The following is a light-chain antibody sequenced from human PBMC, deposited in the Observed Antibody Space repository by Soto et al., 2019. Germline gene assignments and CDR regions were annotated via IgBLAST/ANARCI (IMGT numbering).Light chain of an antibody. CDR2: DVR. J-gene: IGLJ1*01. CDR3: SSYTSSSTLV. Sequence: QSALTQPASVSGSPGQSITISCTGTSSDVGAYNYVSWYQQQPGKAPKLMIYDVRYRPSGVSNRFSGSKSGNTASLTLSGLQAEDEADYYRSSYTSSSTLVFGTGTKLTVL. CDR1: SSDVGAYNY. V-gene: IGLV2-14*01.